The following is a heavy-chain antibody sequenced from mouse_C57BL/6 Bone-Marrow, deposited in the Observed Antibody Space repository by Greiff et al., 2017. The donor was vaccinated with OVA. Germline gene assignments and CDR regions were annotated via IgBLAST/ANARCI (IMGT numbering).Heavy chain of an antibody. CDR2: IHPNSGST. CDR1: GYTFTSYW. CDR3: AKIPYYYGSRGYFDY. J-gene: IGHJ2*01. D-gene: IGHD1-1*01. Sequence: QVQLQQPGAELVKPGASVKLSCKASGYTFTSYWMHWVKQRPGQGLEWIGMIHPNSGSTNYTEKFKSKATLTVDKSSSTAYMQLSSLTSEDSAVYYGAKIPYYYGSRGYFDYWGQGTTLTVSS. V-gene: IGHV1-64*01.